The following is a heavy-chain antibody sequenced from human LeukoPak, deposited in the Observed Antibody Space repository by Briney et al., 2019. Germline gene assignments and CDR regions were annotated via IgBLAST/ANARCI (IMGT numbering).Heavy chain of an antibody. Sequence: PGGSLRLFCAASGFTFSSYWMSWVRQAPGKGLEWVANIKQDGSEKYYVDSVKGRFTISRDNAKNSLYLQMNSLRAEDTAVYYCARGGYSYGSDAFDIWGQGTMVTVSS. V-gene: IGHV3-7*03. J-gene: IGHJ3*02. CDR2: IKQDGSEK. CDR1: GFTFSSYW. CDR3: ARGGYSYGSDAFDI. D-gene: IGHD5-18*01.